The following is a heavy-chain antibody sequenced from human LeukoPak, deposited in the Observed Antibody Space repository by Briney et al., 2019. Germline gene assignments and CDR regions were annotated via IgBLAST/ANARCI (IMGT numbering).Heavy chain of an antibody. D-gene: IGHD2-2*01. J-gene: IGHJ4*02. CDR3: ARGVGYCSSTSCRYFDY. Sequence: SETLSLTCAVYGGSFSGYYWSWIRQPPGKGLEWIGEINHSGSTNYNPSLKSRVTISVDTSKNQFSLKLSSVTAADTAVYYCARGVGYCSSTSCRYFDYWGQGTLVTVSS. CDR2: INHSGST. CDR1: GGSFSGYY. V-gene: IGHV4-34*01.